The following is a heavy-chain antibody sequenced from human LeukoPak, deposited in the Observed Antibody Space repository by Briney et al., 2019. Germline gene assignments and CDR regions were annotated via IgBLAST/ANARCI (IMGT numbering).Heavy chain of an antibody. CDR2: IFYRGST. Sequence: PSETLSLTCTVSGDSISTISFYWGWIRQPPGMGLEWIGGIFYRGSTYYNPSLRSRVTLSRDTSKNQFSLRLTSVTAADTAVYYCARERKDYYDVLTPYGYFDHWGQGTLVTVSS. CDR3: ARERKDYYDVLTPYGYFDH. V-gene: IGHV4-39*07. CDR1: GDSISTISFY. J-gene: IGHJ5*02. D-gene: IGHD3-9*01.